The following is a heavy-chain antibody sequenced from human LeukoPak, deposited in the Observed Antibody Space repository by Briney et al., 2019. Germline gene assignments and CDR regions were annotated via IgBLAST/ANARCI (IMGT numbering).Heavy chain of an antibody. J-gene: IGHJ4*02. D-gene: IGHD6-19*01. CDR3: TTDQSSGWFFYDY. CDR2: IKSETDGGTT. CDR1: GFNFRTAW. V-gene: IGHV3-15*01. Sequence: GGSLRLSCTASGFNFRTAWMSWGRQAPGKGLEWVGRIKSETDGGTTDYAAPVKGRFPISRDDSKNVLYLQMNMMATEDTALYYCTTDQSSGWFFYDYWGQGALVTVSS.